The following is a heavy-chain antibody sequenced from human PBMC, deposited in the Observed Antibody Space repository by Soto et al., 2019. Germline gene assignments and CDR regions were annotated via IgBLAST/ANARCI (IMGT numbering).Heavy chain of an antibody. D-gene: IGHD3-3*01. J-gene: IGHJ6*02. Sequence: GGSLRLSCAASGFTFSNYAISWVRQAPGKGLEWVSIISGSGGSTYYADSVKGRFIISRDNAKNSLYLQMNSLRAEDTAVYYCARDRYSYYDFWSGSLPYYYYGMDVWGQGTTVTVSS. CDR3: ARDRYSYYDFWSGSLPYYYYGMDV. V-gene: IGHV3-23*01. CDR2: ISGSGGST. CDR1: GFTFSNYA.